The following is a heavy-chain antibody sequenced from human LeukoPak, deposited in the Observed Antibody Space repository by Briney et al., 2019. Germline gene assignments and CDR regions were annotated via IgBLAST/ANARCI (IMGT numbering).Heavy chain of an antibody. V-gene: IGHV4-4*02. Sequence: SETLSLTCAVSGGSISSSNWWSWVRQPPGKGLEWIGEIYHSGSTNYNPSVKSRVTISVDKSKSQFSLKLRSVTAAGTAVYYCTSGSGSYYPFDYWGQGTLVTVSS. D-gene: IGHD1-26*01. CDR3: TSGSGSYYPFDY. CDR1: GGSISSSNW. J-gene: IGHJ4*02. CDR2: IYHSGST.